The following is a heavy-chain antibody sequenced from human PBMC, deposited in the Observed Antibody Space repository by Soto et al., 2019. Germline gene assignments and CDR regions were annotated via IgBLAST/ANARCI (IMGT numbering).Heavy chain of an antibody. J-gene: IGHJ6*02. Sequence: GASVKVSCKASGYTFTSYYMHWVRQAPGKGLEWMGIINPSGGSTSYAQKFQGRVTMTRDTSTSTVYMELSSLRSEDTAVYYCASKGYYDSSGYPGYYYYYGMDVWGQGTTVTVSS. CDR2: INPSGGST. D-gene: IGHD3-22*01. CDR3: ASKGYYDSSGYPGYYYYYGMDV. CDR1: GYTFTSYY. V-gene: IGHV1-46*01.